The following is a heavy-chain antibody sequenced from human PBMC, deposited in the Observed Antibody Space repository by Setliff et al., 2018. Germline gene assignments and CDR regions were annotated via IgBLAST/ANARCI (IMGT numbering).Heavy chain of an antibody. J-gene: IGHJ6*02. CDR1: GYSFTSYW. CDR2: IYPGDSDT. Sequence: GESLKISCKGSGYSFTSYWVGWVRQMPGKGLEWMGIIYPGDSDTRYSPSFQGQVTISADKSISTAYLQWSSLKASDTAMYYCARVGQQLVYYYYGMDVWGQGTTVTVSS. D-gene: IGHD6-13*01. CDR3: ARVGQQLVYYYYGMDV. V-gene: IGHV5-51*01.